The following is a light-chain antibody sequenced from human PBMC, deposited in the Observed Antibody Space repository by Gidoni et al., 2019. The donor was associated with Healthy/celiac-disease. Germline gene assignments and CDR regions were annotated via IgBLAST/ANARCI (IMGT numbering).Light chain of an antibody. CDR3: LIYYGGAVV. Sequence: QTVVTQEPSLTVSPGGTVTPTCAPRTGAVTSGYYPNWFQQKPGQAPGARIYRTSNNRSWSPARFSGSLLGGKAALTLSGVQPEDVAEYYCLIYYGGAVVFGGGTKLTVL. CDR1: TGAVTSGYY. CDR2: RTS. V-gene: IGLV7-43*01. J-gene: IGLJ2*01.